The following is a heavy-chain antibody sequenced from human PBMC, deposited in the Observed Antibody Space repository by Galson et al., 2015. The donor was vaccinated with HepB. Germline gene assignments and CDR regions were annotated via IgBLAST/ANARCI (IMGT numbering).Heavy chain of an antibody. CDR1: GFSVSVYA. V-gene: IGHV3-66*02. Sequence: SLRLSCAASGFSVSVYAIDWFRQAPGKGLEWVSEIDGVGDTSYADAVKGRFTISRDNSKNTLYLQMNGLRADDTAVYYCAREWGLEAPGWPPGKWGQGDLVTVSS. CDR3: AREWGLEAPGWPPGK. D-gene: IGHD1-26*01. J-gene: IGHJ4*02. CDR2: IDGVGDT.